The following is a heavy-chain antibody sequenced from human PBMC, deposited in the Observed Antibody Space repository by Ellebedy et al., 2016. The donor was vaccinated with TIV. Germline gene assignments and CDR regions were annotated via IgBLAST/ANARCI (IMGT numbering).Heavy chain of an antibody. V-gene: IGHV4-39*01. CDR1: GGSISSSSYY. CDR3: ARHGEKYYDFWSGYFGRENDAFDI. J-gene: IGHJ3*02. CDR2: IYYSGST. Sequence: MPGGSLRLSCTVSGGSISSSSYYRGWIRQPPGKGLEWIGSIYYSGSTYYNPSLKSRVTISVDTSKNQFSLKLSSVTAADTAVYYCARHGEKYYDFWSGYFGRENDAFDIWGQGTMVTVSS. D-gene: IGHD3-3*01.